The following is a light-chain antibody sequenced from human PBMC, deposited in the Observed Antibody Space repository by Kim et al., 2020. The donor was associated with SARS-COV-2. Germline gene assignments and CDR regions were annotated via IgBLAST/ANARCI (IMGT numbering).Light chain of an antibody. J-gene: IGKJ5*01. CDR2: DTS. CDR1: QNVRSGY. CDR3: QQYTSSPIT. V-gene: IGKV3-20*01. Sequence: SPGERATRSCRASQNVRSGYLAWYQQKPGQAPRLLMYDTSSRATGIPDRFSGSGSGTDFTLTISRLEPDDFAVYYCQQYTSSPITFGQGTRLEIK.